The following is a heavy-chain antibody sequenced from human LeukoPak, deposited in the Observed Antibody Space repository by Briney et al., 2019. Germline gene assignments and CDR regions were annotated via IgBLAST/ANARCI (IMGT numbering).Heavy chain of an antibody. D-gene: IGHD3-22*01. J-gene: IGHJ3*02. Sequence: GGSLRLSCAASGFTFSNYGMHWVRQAPGKGLEWVAFIEYDGSNKFYADSVKGRFTISRDNSKNTLYLQMNSLRAEDTAVYYCARVGIDSTDAFDIWGQGTMVTVSS. V-gene: IGHV3-30*12. CDR3: ARVGIDSTDAFDI. CDR1: GFTFSNYG. CDR2: IEYDGSNK.